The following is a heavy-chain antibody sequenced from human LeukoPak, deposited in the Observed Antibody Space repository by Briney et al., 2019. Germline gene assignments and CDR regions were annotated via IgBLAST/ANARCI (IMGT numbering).Heavy chain of an antibody. V-gene: IGHV1-8*01. D-gene: IGHD6-19*01. CDR1: GYSFTSYD. CDR3: ARKGRNSSGWFPFDY. J-gene: IGHJ4*02. Sequence: EASVKVSFKASGYSFTSYDINWVRQAPGQGLEWLGWMNPNSGNTGYAQKFQGRVTMTRNTAISTAYMELSSLRSEDTAVYYCARKGRNSSGWFPFDYWGQGTLVTVSS. CDR2: MNPNSGNT.